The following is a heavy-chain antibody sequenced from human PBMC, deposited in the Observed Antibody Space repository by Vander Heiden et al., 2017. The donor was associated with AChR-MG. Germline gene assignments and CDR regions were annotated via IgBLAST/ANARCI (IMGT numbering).Heavy chain of an antibody. Sequence: QVPLVQSGAEVKNPGSSVTVSCKASGGTVSRYGISWVRQDPGQGLEWMGGIIPIRGTANYAQKFQGRVTITADESSSTAYMELSSLRSEDTAVYYCARDAYCTSTSCRYFDDWGQGTLVTVSS. J-gene: IGHJ4*02. D-gene: IGHD2-2*01. CDR2: IIPIRGTA. CDR3: ARDAYCTSTSCRYFDD. V-gene: IGHV1-69*01. CDR1: GGTVSRYG.